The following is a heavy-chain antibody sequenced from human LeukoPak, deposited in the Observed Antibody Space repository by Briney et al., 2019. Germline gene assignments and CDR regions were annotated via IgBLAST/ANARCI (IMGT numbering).Heavy chain of an antibody. J-gene: IGHJ4*02. CDR2: ISAYNGNT. Sequence: GASVKVSCKASGYTFTSYAMNWVRQAPGQGLEWMGWISAYNGNTNYAQKFQGRVTMTTDTSTSTAYMELRSLRSDDTAVFYCAGGIASTGRYYFDYWGQGTLVTVSS. CDR1: GYTFTSYA. CDR3: AGGIASTGRYYFDY. D-gene: IGHD6-13*01. V-gene: IGHV1-18*01.